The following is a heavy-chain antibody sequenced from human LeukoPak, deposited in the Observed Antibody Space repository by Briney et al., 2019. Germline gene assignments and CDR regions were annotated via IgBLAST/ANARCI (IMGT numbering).Heavy chain of an antibody. CDR3: ARSRYDYVWGSYRESYFDY. V-gene: IGHV4-59*01. CDR2: IYYSGST. D-gene: IGHD3-16*02. Sequence: PSETLSLTCTVSGGSISSYYWSWIRQLPGKGLEWIGYIYYSGSTNYNPSLKSRVTISVDTSKNQFSLKLSSVTAADTAVYYCARSRYDYVWGSYRESYFDYWGQGTLVTVSS. J-gene: IGHJ4*02. CDR1: GGSISSYY.